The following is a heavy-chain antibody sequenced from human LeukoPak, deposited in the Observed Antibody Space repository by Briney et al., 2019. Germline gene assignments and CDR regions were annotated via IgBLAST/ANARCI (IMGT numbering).Heavy chain of an antibody. CDR2: IYYSGST. CDR1: GGSISSGGYY. D-gene: IGHD3-10*01. J-gene: IGHJ3*02. V-gene: IGHV4-61*08. Sequence: SQTLSLTCAVSGGSISSGGYYWSWIRQPPGKGLEWIGYIYYSGSTNYNPSLKSRVTISVDTSKNQFSLKLSSVTAADTAVYYCARVEPYYYGSGSYFNAFDIWGQGTMVTVSS. CDR3: ARVEPYYYGSGSYFNAFDI.